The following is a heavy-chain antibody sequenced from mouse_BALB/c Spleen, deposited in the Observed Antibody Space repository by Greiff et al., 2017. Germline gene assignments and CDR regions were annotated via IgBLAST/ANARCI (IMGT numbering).Heavy chain of an antibody. D-gene: IGHD2-1*01. Sequence: EVKLEESGGGLVQPGGSMKLSCVASGFTFSNYWMNWVRQSPEKGLEWVAEIRLKSNNYATHYAESVKGRFTISRDDSKSSVYLQMNNLRAEDTGIYYCTRSYGNTWFAYWGQGTLVTVSA. CDR1: GFTFSNYW. V-gene: IGHV6-6*02. J-gene: IGHJ3*01. CDR3: TRSYGNTWFAY. CDR2: IRLKSNNYAT.